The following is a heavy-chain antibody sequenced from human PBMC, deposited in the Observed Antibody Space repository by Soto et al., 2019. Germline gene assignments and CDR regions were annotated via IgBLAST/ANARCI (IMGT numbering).Heavy chain of an antibody. CDR1: GYSFTSYW. J-gene: IGHJ6*02. V-gene: IGHV5-10-1*01. CDR3: ARLIHCGGDCYTGMDV. CDR2: IDPSDSYT. D-gene: IGHD2-21*02. Sequence: GESLKISCKGSGYSFTSYWISWVRQMPGKGLEWMGRIDPSDSYTNYSPSFQGHVTISADKSISTAYLQWSSLKASDTAMYYCARLIHCGGDCYTGMDVWGQGTTVTVSS.